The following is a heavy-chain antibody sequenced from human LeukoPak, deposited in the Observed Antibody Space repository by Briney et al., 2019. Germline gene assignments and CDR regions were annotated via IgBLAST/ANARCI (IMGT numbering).Heavy chain of an antibody. CDR2: IHSSGST. CDR3: ARGKVVAGTPGQNSWDY. J-gene: IGHJ4*02. D-gene: IGHD6-19*01. Sequence: SETLSLTCTVSGVSISSYYWNWIRQPAGKGLEWIGRIHSSGSTNYNPSLKSRVTVSVDTSKNQFSLKLSSVTAADTAVYYCARGKVVAGTPGQNSWDYWGQGTLVTVSS. V-gene: IGHV4-4*07. CDR1: GVSISSYY.